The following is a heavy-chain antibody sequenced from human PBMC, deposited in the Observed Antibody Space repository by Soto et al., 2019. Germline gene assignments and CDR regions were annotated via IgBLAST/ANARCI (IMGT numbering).Heavy chain of an antibody. J-gene: IGHJ4*02. V-gene: IGHV4-4*02. CDR2: ISHSGST. D-gene: IGHD3-3*01. CDR3: AARNFWSGHWTDRRLDY. CDR1: GDSINSRHW. Sequence: SETLSLTCAVSGDSINSRHWWNLVRQPPGKGLEWIGLISHSGSTNYNPSLTSRVTISVDKSKNHFSLNLTSVTAADTAVYYCAARNFWSGHWTDRRLDYWGRGTLVT.